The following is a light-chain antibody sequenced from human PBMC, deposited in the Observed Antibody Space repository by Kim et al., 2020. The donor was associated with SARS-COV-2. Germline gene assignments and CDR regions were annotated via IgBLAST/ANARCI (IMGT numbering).Light chain of an antibody. J-gene: IGKJ4*01. Sequence: ASTGDRVTITCRASQGISSYLAWYQQKPGKAPKLLIYAASTLQSGVPSRFSGSGSGTDFTLTISCLQYEDFATYYCQQYYSYPPIFGGGTKVDIK. CDR1: QGISSY. CDR2: AAS. V-gene: IGKV1-8*01. CDR3: QQYYSYPPI.